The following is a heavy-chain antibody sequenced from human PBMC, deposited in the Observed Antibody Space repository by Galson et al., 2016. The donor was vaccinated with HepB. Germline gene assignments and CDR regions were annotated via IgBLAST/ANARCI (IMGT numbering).Heavy chain of an antibody. CDR2: INPSGGSA. Sequence: SVKVSCKASGYTFTSHYMHWVRQAPGQGLEWMGIINPSGGSASYVQKFQGRVTMTRDTSTSTVYMGLRSLRSEDTAVYYCARGGGRSGVNYYDGMDVWGQGTTVTVSS. J-gene: IGHJ6*02. D-gene: IGHD2-15*01. CDR3: ARGGGRSGVNYYDGMDV. CDR1: GYTFTSHY. V-gene: IGHV1-46*01.